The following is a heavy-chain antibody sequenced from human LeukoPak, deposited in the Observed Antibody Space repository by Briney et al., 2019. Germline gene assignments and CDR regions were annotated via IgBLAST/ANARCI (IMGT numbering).Heavy chain of an antibody. Sequence: ASVKVSCKASGGTFSSYAISWVRQAPGQGLEWMGGIIPIFGTANYAQKFQGRVTISADESTSTAYMELSSLRSEDTALYYCARDGYYDSSGYRLDPWGQGTLVTVSS. CDR3: ARDGYYDSSGYRLDP. CDR1: GGTFSSYA. J-gene: IGHJ5*02. D-gene: IGHD3-22*01. V-gene: IGHV1-69*13. CDR2: IIPIFGTA.